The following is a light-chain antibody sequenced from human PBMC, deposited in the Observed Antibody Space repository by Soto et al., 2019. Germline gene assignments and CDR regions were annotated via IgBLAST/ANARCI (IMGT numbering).Light chain of an antibody. CDR1: QSVSSSY. CDR2: GAS. Sequence: EIVLTQSPGTLSLSPGERATLSCRASQSVSSSYLAWYQQKPGQAPRLLIYGASSRATGIPDRFSGSGSGTHFTLTISRLEPEYFAVYYCQQYGSSQSFGQGTKVEIK. CDR3: QQYGSSQS. V-gene: IGKV3-20*01. J-gene: IGKJ1*01.